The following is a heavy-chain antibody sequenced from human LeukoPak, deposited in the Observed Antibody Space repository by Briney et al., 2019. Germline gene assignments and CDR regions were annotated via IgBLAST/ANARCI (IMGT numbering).Heavy chain of an antibody. Sequence: GGSLRLSCEASGFTFSNYAMTWVRQAPGKGLEWVSSMTVTERTTSYADSVKGRFTMSRDNSKSTLYLQMNNLRAGNTAVYYFGRDPNVDYIGAFEFWGHGTLVTVSS. J-gene: IGHJ3*01. CDR1: GFTFSNYA. CDR2: MTVTERTT. CDR3: GRDPNVDYIGAFEF. D-gene: IGHD4-11*01. V-gene: IGHV3-23*01.